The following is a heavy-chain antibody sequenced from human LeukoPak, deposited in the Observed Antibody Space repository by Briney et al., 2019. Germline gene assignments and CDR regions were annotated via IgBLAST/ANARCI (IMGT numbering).Heavy chain of an antibody. D-gene: IGHD1-26*01. V-gene: IGHV3-15*01. CDR1: GFTFSNAW. CDR3: TTEGGSYFFDI. CDR2: IKSKTDGGKT. Sequence: GGSLRLSCAASGFTFSNAWMSWVRQAPGKGLEWVGRIKSKTDGGKTDYAAPVKGRFTISRDDSKNTLYLQTNSLKTEEKAVYYCTTEGGSYFFDIWGQGTMVTVSS. J-gene: IGHJ3*02.